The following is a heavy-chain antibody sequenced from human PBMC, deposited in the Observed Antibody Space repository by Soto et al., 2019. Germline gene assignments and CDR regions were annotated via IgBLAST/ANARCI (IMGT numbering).Heavy chain of an antibody. D-gene: IGHD2-2*01. V-gene: IGHV3-23*01. J-gene: IGHJ4*02. CDR3: AKEQAHSQADTSSIFDY. Sequence: PGGSLRLSCAASGFTFSNYPMTWVRQAPGKGLEWVSSISGSGGSTYYPDSVKGRFTISRDNSKNTFFLHMNSLRAEDTAVYYCAKEQAHSQADTSSIFDYGGQGTLVTGSS. CDR2: ISGSGGST. CDR1: GFTFSNYP.